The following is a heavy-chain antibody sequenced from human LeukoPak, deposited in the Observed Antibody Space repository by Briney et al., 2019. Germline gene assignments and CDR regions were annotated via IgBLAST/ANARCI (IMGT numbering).Heavy chain of an antibody. J-gene: IGHJ5*02. CDR2: IYYSGST. V-gene: IGHV4-31*03. D-gene: IGHD4-17*01. CDR3: ARGGGYGDYVGWFVP. CDR1: GVSISSGGYY. Sequence: TLSLTCSVSGVSISSGGYYWRWIREQRGRGLEWIGYIYYSGSTYYNSSLKSRVTISVDTSKNQFSLKLSSVTAADAAVYYCARGGGYGDYVGWFVPWGQGTLVTVAS.